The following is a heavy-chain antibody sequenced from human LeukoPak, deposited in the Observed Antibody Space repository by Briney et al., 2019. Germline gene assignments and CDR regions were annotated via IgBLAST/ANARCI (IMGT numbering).Heavy chain of an antibody. D-gene: IGHD3-10*01. J-gene: IGHJ4*02. V-gene: IGHV3-23*01. CDR2: ISGSGGST. CDR3: ARGGVDYYGSGTYYLMYYFDY. Sequence: QSGGSLRLSCVASGFTFSSYGMSWVRQAPGEGLEWVSGISGSGGSTYYADSVKGRFTISRDNSKITLYLQMNSLRAEDTAVYFCARGGVDYYGSGTYYLMYYFDYWGQGALVTVSS. CDR1: GFTFSSYG.